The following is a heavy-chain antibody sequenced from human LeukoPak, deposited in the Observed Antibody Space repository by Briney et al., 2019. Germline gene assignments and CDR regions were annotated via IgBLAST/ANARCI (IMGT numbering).Heavy chain of an antibody. CDR3: ARAAPFDP. Sequence: GASVKVSCKSSGYTFAKFGIAWVRQAPGQGLERMGWISPQNGNTKYAQKAQDRVSMTIDTSTSTAYMELRSLRSDDTAVYYCARAAPFDPWGQGTLVTVSS. V-gene: IGHV1-18*01. CDR2: ISPQNGNT. CDR1: GYTFAKFG. J-gene: IGHJ5*02.